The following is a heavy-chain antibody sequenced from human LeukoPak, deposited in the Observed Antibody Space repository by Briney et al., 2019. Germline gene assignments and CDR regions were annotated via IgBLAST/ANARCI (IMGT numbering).Heavy chain of an antibody. CDR3: ARGLRPKYYYDSSGYQIPQLNARRNALSFVY. Sequence: SETLSLTCTLSGGSISSYYWSWIRQPPGKGLQWIGYIYYSGSTNYNPSLKSRVTISVDTSKNQFSLKLSAVTASGTAVYYCARGLRPKYYYDSSGYQIPQLNARRNALSFVYWGQGTLVTVSS. V-gene: IGHV4-59*01. CDR1: GGSISSYY. CDR2: IYYSGST. J-gene: IGHJ4*02. D-gene: IGHD3-22*01.